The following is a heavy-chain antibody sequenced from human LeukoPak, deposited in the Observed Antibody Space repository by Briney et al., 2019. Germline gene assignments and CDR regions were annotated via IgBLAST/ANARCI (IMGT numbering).Heavy chain of an antibody. CDR2: IWYDGSNK. J-gene: IGHJ6*02. CDR1: GFTFSSYG. Sequence: GGSLRLSCAASGFTFSSYGMHWVRQAPGKGLEWVAVIWYDGSNKYYADSVKGRFTISRDNSKNTLYLQMNSLRAEDTAVYYCARDHYDFWSGYYYYGMDVWGQGTTVTVSS. CDR3: ARDHYDFWSGYYYYGMDV. D-gene: IGHD3-3*01. V-gene: IGHV3-33*01.